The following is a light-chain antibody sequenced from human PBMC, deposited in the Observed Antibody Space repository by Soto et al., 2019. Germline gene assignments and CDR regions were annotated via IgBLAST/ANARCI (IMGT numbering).Light chain of an antibody. CDR2: IAS. CDR3: QQFNSYTIT. V-gene: IGKV1-13*02. Sequence: AIQLTQSPSSLSAFVGDRVTITCRASQGITSALAWYQQKPGKAPKLLISIASSLESGVPSRFSGSGSGTDFTLTISSLQPEDFATYFCQQFNSYTITFGQGTRLEIK. J-gene: IGKJ5*01. CDR1: QGITSA.